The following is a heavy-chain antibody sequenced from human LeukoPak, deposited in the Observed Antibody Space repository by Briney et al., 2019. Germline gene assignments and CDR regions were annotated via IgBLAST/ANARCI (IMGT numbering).Heavy chain of an antibody. CDR3: ARGFHRYSYDSGAYSIH. CDR2: IYSGGST. V-gene: IGHV3-66*01. CDR1: EFSVGSNY. D-gene: IGHD3-22*01. J-gene: IGHJ4*02. Sequence: GGSLRLSCAASEFSVGSNYMTWVRQAPGKGLEWVSLIYSGGSTYYADSVKGRFTIPRDNSKNTLYLQMNSLRAEDTAVYYCARGFHRYSYDSGAYSIHWGQGTLVTVSS.